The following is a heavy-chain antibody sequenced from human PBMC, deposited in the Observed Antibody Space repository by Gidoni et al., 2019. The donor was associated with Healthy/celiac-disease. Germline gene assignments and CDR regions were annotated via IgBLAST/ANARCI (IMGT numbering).Heavy chain of an antibody. Sequence: QVQLQESGPGLVKPAENLSLTCTVAGYSISSGYYWGWIRQPPGKGLELIGSIYHSGSPYYNPSLKSRVTISVDTSKNPFSLKLSSVTAADTAVYYCARDPGLWFGELGPFDYWGQGTLVTVSS. CDR3: ARDPGLWFGELGPFDY. V-gene: IGHV4-38-2*02. CDR1: GYSISSGYY. J-gene: IGHJ4*02. CDR2: IYHSGSP. D-gene: IGHD3-10*01.